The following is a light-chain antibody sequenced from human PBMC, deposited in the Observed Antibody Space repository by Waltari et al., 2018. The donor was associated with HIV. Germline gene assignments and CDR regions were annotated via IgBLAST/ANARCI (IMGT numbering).Light chain of an antibody. J-gene: IGLJ2*01. CDR1: SSDVGSYYL. Sequence: QSALTQPASVSGSPGQSITISCTGTSSDVGSYYLVSWYQQHPGKAPKLMIYEVSKRPSGVSNRFSGSKSGNTASLTISGLQAEDVADYYCCSYAGSSTFVVFGGGTKLTVL. CDR2: EVS. V-gene: IGLV2-23*02. CDR3: CSYAGSSTFVV.